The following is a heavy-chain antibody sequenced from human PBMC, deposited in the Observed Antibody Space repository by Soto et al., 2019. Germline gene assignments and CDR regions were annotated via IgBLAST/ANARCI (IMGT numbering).Heavy chain of an antibody. CDR3: ARGGPAGGYCSGGSCYLDAFDI. D-gene: IGHD2-15*01. CDR2: ISAYNGNT. CDR1: GYTFTSYG. V-gene: IGHV1-18*01. Sequence: ASVKVSCKASGYTFTSYGISWVRQAPGQGLEWMGWISAYNGNTNYAQKLQGRVTMTTDTSTSTAYMELRSLRSDDTAVYYCARGGPAGGYCSGGSCYLDAFDIWGQGTMVTVSS. J-gene: IGHJ3*02.